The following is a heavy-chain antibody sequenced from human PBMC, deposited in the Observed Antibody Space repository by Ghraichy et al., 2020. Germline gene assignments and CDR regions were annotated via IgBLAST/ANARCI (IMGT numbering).Heavy chain of an antibody. J-gene: IGHJ4*02. V-gene: IGHV3-7*03. CDR1: GFTFSSYW. CDR2: IKQDGSEK. Sequence: GGSLRLSCAASGFTFSSYWMSWVRQAPGKGLEWVANIKQDGSEKYYVDSVKGRFTISRDNAKNSLYLQMNSLRAEDTAVYYCAREGDYYGSGSYYPNYWGQGTLVTVSS. D-gene: IGHD3-10*01. CDR3: AREGDYYGSGSYYPNY.